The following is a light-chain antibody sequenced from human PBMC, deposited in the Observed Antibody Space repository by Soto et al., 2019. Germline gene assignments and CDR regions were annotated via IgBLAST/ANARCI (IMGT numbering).Light chain of an antibody. Sequence: QSVLTQPPSASGTPGQRVTISCSGSASNIGSNAVNWYQQLPGTAPKLLIYSNNQRPSGLPDRFSGSKSGTSASLAISGRQSDDEADYYCAAWDDSLNGYVFGPGTKVTVL. CDR2: SNN. CDR3: AAWDDSLNGYV. J-gene: IGLJ1*01. CDR1: ASNIGSNA. V-gene: IGLV1-44*01.